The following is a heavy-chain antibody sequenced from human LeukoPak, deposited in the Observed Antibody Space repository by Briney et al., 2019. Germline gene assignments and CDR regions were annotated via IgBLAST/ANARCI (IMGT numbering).Heavy chain of an antibody. D-gene: IGHD3-3*01. CDR3: ARSHKPFTIFGVVPLDNRPNHDAFDI. CDR2: ISAYNGNT. Sequence: ASVKVSCKASGYTFTSYGISWVRQAPGQGLEWMGWISAYNGNTNYAQKLQGRVTMTTDTSTSTAYMELRSLRSDDTAVYYCARSHKPFTIFGVVPLDNRPNHDAFDIWAKGQWSPSLQ. CDR1: GYTFTSYG. J-gene: IGHJ3*02. V-gene: IGHV1-18*01.